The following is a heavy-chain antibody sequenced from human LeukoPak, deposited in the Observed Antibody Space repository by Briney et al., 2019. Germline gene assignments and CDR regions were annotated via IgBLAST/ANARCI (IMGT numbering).Heavy chain of an antibody. Sequence: GSLRLSCAASGFTFSSYAMSWVRQAPRKGLEWVSSISGSGGSTYYADSVKGRFTISRDNSKNTLFLQMNNLRAEDTAVYYCAKGYTNNFDYWGQGTLVTVSS. CDR3: AKGYTNNFDY. CDR1: GFTFSSYA. D-gene: IGHD3-16*02. J-gene: IGHJ4*02. V-gene: IGHV3-23*01. CDR2: ISGSGGST.